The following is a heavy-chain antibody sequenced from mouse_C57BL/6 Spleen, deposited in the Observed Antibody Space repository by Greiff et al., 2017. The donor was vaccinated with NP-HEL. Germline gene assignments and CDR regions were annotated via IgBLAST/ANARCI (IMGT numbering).Heavy chain of an antibody. Sequence: QVQLQQPGAELVKPGASVKLSCKASGYTFTSYWMQWVKQRPGQGLEWIGEIDPSDSYTNYNQKFKGKATLTVDTSSSTAYMQLSSLTSEDSAVYYCARGDMTTVGYFDVWGTGTTVTVSS. V-gene: IGHV1-50*01. CDR1: GYTFTSYW. CDR2: IDPSDSYT. D-gene: IGHD1-1*01. J-gene: IGHJ1*03. CDR3: ARGDMTTVGYFDV.